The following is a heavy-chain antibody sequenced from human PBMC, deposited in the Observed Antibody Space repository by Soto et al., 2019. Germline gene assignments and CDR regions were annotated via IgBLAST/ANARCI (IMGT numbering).Heavy chain of an antibody. J-gene: IGHJ4*02. D-gene: IGHD1-26*01. CDR2: ISTTGGNT. CDR1: GFTFYSSA. CDR3: ATPSGGSYPESRVFDS. V-gene: IGHV3-23*01. Sequence: GSLVLACSASGFTFYSSAMSWVRQAPGKGLEWVSAISTTGGNTLYADSVKVRFTISRDNSKNTLYLQMNSLRAEDTAIYYCATPSGGSYPESRVFDSWGQGTRVTVYS.